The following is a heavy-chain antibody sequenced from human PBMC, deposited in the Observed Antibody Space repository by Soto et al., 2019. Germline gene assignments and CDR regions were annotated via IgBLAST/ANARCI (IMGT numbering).Heavy chain of an antibody. V-gene: IGHV4-34*01. J-gene: IGHJ6*02. CDR1: GGSFSCYY. Sequence: SETLSLTCAVYGGSFSCYYWSWIRQPPGKGLEWIGEINHSGSTNYNPSLKSRVTISVDTSKNQFSLKLSSVTAADTAVYYCARAKVVVPAYKYYYYYGMDVWGQGTTVTVSS. D-gene: IGHD2-2*01. CDR2: INHSGST. CDR3: ARAKVVVPAYKYYYYYGMDV.